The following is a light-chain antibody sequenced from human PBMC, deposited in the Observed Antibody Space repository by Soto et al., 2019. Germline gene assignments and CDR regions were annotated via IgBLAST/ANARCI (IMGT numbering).Light chain of an antibody. V-gene: IGLV1-40*01. CDR1: SSNIGAGYD. J-gene: IGLJ1*01. Sequence: QLVLTQPPSVSGAPGQRVTISCTGSSSNIGAGYDVHWYQQLPGTAPKLLIYGNSNRPSGVPDRVSGSKSGTSASLAITGLQAEDEADYYCQSYDSRLSGYVFGTGTKVTVL. CDR3: QSYDSRLSGYV. CDR2: GNS.